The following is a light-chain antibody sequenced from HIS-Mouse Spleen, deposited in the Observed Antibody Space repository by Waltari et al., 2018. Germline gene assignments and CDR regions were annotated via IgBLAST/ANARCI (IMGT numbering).Light chain of an antibody. CDR1: SSDVGGYHY. V-gene: IGLV2-14*01. CDR3: SSYTSSSTVV. CDR2: DVS. Sequence: QSALTQPASVSGSPGQSITISCTGTSSDVGGYHYVSWYQQHPSKAPTLRICDVSNRPSGVSTRFSGSTSGHTASLTISGLQAEDEADYYCSSYTSSSTVVFGGGTKLTVL. J-gene: IGLJ2*01.